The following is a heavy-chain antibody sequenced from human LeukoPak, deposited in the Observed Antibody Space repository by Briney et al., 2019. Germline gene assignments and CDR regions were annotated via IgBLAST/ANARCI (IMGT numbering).Heavy chain of an antibody. D-gene: IGHD6-13*01. CDR2: TYYRSKWYN. Sequence: SQTLSLTCAISGDSASSNSAAWNWIRQSPSRGLEWLGRTYYRSKWYNDYAVSVKSRITINPDTSKNQFSLQLNSVTPEDTAVYYCARGSGIAAAGTLWFDPWGQGTLVTVSS. J-gene: IGHJ5*02. CDR3: ARGSGIAAAGTLWFDP. V-gene: IGHV6-1*01. CDR1: GDSASSNSAA.